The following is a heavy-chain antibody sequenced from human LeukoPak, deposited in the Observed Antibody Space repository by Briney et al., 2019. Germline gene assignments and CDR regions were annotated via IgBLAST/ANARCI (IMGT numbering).Heavy chain of an antibody. CDR3: AREPMVRGVRGYYFDS. J-gene: IGHJ4*02. CDR1: GFTVSDNY. V-gene: IGHV3-66*01. CDR2: MYSGGGT. D-gene: IGHD3-10*01. Sequence: PGGSLRLSCAVSGFTVSDNYMTWVRQLPGRGLEWVSVMYSGGGTYYPDSVRGRFTISRDNSNNTLYLQMNSLTAEDTAIYYCAREPMVRGVRGYYFDSWGQGTLVTVSS.